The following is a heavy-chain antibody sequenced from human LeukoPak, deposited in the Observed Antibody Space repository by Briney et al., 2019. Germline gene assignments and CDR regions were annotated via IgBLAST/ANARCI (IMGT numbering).Heavy chain of an antibody. CDR2: ISSSGSTI. CDR3: ARICTSCYGIDY. V-gene: IGHV3-11*01. J-gene: IGHJ4*02. D-gene: IGHD2-2*01. CDR1: GFTFSDYY. Sequence: GGFLGLSCAASGFTFSDYYMSWIRQAPGKGMEWVSYISSSGSTIYYADSVKGRFTISRDSAKNSLYLQMNSLRAEDTAVYYCARICTSCYGIDYWGQGTLVTVSS.